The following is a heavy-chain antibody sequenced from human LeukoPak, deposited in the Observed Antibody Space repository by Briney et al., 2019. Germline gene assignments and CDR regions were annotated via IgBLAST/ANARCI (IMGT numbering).Heavy chain of an antibody. Sequence: GGSLRLSCAASGFTFSSNGMNWVRQAPGKGLEWVSYISATGGTIYYADSVKGRFTISRDNAKNTLYLQMNSLRAEDTAVYYCTRGGTTLDYWGQGTLVTVSS. J-gene: IGHJ4*02. CDR1: GFTFSSNG. D-gene: IGHD1-7*01. V-gene: IGHV3-48*04. CDR3: TRGGTTLDY. CDR2: ISATGGTI.